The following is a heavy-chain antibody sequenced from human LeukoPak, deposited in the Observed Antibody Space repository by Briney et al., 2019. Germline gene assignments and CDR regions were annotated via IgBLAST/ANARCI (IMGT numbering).Heavy chain of an antibody. CDR1: GGSISSYY. J-gene: IGHJ4*02. CDR3: AREFRGDYYFDY. CDR2: IYYSGST. D-gene: IGHD5-24*01. Sequence: SETLSLTCTVPGGSISSYYWGWIRQPPGKGLEWIGYIYYSGSTNYNPSLKSRVTISVDTSKNQFSLKLSSVTAADTAVYYCAREFRGDYYFDYWGQGTLVTVSS. V-gene: IGHV4-59*01.